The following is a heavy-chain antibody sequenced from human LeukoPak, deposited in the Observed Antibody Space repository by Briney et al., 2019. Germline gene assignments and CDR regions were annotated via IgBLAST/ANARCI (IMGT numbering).Heavy chain of an antibody. CDR3: ARDYSGDY. V-gene: IGHV3-43*02. CDR2: ISGDGGST. Sequence: GGSLRLSCAASGFTFDDYAMHWVREAPGKGLEWVSLISGDGGSTYYADSVKGRITISRDDARNSLYLQMNSLRAEDTAMYYCARDYSGDYWGQGILVTVSS. CDR1: GFTFDDYA. J-gene: IGHJ4*02. D-gene: IGHD3-10*01.